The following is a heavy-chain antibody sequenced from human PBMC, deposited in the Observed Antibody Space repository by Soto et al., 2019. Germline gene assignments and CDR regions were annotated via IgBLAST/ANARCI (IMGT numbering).Heavy chain of an antibody. J-gene: IGHJ4*02. V-gene: IGHV3-48*02. CDR2: IRNSPSNT. D-gene: IGHD2-2*01. Sequence: PGGSLRLSCAASGFTFNTYNMNWVRQAPGKGLEWVSYIRNSPSNTYYADSVRGRFTISRDNDRNLLYLQMNSLRDEDTGIYYCARGRGYCSTTNCYVDYWGQGTPVTVSS. CDR3: ARGRGYCSTTNCYVDY. CDR1: GFTFNTYN.